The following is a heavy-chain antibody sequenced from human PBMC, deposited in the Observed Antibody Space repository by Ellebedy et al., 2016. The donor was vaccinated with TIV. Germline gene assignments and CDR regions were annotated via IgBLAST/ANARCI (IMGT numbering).Heavy chain of an antibody. CDR3: ARDRSMTPDS. CDR1: GFTFSNYW. V-gene: IGHV3-74*01. D-gene: IGHD2/OR15-2a*01. Sequence: GGSLRLXXAASGFTFSNYWMHWVRPTPGKGLVWVSIINIDETVTRYAEFVKGRFTISRDNPKNTLYLQMNSLRAEDTAVYYCARDRSMTPDSWGQGSLVTVSS. CDR2: INIDETVT. J-gene: IGHJ4*02.